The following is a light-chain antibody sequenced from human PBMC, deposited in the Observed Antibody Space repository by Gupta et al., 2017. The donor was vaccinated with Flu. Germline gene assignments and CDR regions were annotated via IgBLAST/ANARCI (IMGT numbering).Light chain of an antibody. CDR3: QQYYSSPPT. CDR2: WAS. CDR1: QSVLYNSNNKNY. V-gene: IGKV4-1*01. Sequence: DLVITPSPYFLAVSLGERATINCKSSQSVLYNSNNKNYLAWYQQKAGQPPKVLIYWASTRESGVPDRFSGSGSGTDFTLTINSLQAEDVAVYYCQQYYSSPPTFGQGTKVEIK. J-gene: IGKJ1*01.